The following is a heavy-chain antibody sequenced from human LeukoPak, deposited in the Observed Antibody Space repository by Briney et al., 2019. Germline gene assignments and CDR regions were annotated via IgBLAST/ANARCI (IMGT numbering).Heavy chain of an antibody. Sequence: SQTLSLTCAISGDSVSSNSATWNWIRQSPSRGLEWLGRAYYRSKWYNDYAVSVESRVTINPDTSKNQFSLKLSSVTAADTAVYYCARAYFVNSGYLNYYYYMDVWGKGTTVTVSS. CDR2: AYYRSKWYN. CDR3: ARAYFVNSGYLNYYYYMDV. J-gene: IGHJ6*03. V-gene: IGHV6-1*01. CDR1: GDSVSSNSAT. D-gene: IGHD5-12*01.